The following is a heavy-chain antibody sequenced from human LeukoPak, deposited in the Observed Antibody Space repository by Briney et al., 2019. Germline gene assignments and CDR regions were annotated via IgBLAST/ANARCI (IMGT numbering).Heavy chain of an antibody. CDR3: AKHLSGSKLYDAFDI. CDR2: ISGSGGST. V-gene: IGHV3-23*01. CDR1: GFTFSSYA. Sequence: GGPLRLSCAASGFTFSSYAMSWVRQAPGKGLEWVSAISGSGGSTYYADSVKGRFTISRDNSKNTLYLQMNSLRAEDTAVYYCAKHLSGSKLYDAFDIWGQGTMVTVSS. J-gene: IGHJ3*02. D-gene: IGHD1-26*01.